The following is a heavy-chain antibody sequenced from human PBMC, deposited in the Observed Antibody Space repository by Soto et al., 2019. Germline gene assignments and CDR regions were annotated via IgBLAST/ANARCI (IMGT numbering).Heavy chain of an antibody. Sequence: GGSLRLSCAASGFTFSSYGMHWVRQAPGKGLEWVAVIWYDGSNKYYADSVKGRFTICRDNSKNTLYLQMNSLRGEDTAVYYWARDDGMDVWGQGTTVTVSS. V-gene: IGHV3-33*01. CDR2: IWYDGSNK. CDR1: GFTFSSYG. J-gene: IGHJ6*02. CDR3: ARDDGMDV.